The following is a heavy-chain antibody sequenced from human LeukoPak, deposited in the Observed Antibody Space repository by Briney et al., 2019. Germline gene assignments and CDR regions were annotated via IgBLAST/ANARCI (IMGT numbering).Heavy chain of an antibody. CDR1: GYTFTSYY. V-gene: IGHV1-46*01. CDR2: INPSGGST. CDR3: AREGALSGYYYDSSGYYLF. D-gene: IGHD3-22*01. J-gene: IGHJ4*02. Sequence: EASVKVSCTASGYTFTSYYMHWVRQAPGQGLEWMGIINPSGGSTSYAQKFQGRVTMTRDTSTSTVYMELSSLRSEDTAVYYCAREGALSGYYYDSSGYYLFWGQGTLVTVSS.